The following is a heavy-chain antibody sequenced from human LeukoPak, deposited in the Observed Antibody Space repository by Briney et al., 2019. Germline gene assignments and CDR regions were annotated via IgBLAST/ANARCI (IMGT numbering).Heavy chain of an antibody. CDR2: IHHSGST. J-gene: IGHJ4*02. Sequence: SETLSLTCTVSGGSISSSSYYWAWIRQPPGKGLEWIGNIHHSGSTYYSPSFKSRVTISVDTSKNQFSLKLSSVTAADTAVYYCARGGRVAAAGSTDYWGQGTLVTVSS. CDR3: ARGGRVAAAGSTDY. CDR1: GGSISSSSYY. D-gene: IGHD6-13*01. V-gene: IGHV4-39*07.